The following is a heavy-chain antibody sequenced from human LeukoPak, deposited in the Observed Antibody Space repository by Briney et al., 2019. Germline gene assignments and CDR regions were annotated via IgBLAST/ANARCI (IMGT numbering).Heavy chain of an antibody. J-gene: IGHJ3*02. CDR3: ARGYCSGGSCYDDAFDI. Sequence: PSETLSLTCAVSGGSISSGGYSWSWIRQPPGKGLEWIGYIYHSGSTYYNPSLKSRVTISVDRSKNQFSLKLSSVTAADTAVYYCARGYCSGGSCYDDAFDIWGQGTMVTVSS. V-gene: IGHV4-30-2*01. CDR1: GGSISSGGYS. CDR2: IYHSGST. D-gene: IGHD2-15*01.